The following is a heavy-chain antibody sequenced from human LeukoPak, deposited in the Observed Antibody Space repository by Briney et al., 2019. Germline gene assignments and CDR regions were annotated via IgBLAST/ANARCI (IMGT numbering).Heavy chain of an antibody. J-gene: IGHJ4*02. CDR1: GYTFTGYY. CDR2: INPNSGGT. V-gene: IGHV1-2*02. Sequence: GASVKVSCKASGYTFTGYYMHWVRQAPGQGLEWMGWINPNSGGTNYAQKFQGRVTMTRDTSISTAYMELSRLRSDDTAVYYCAREGYCSGGSCYSGIIDYWGQGTLVTVSS. D-gene: IGHD2-15*01. CDR3: AREGYCSGGSCYSGIIDY.